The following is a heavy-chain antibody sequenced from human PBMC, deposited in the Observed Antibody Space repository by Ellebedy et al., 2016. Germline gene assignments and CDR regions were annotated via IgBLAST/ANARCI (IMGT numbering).Heavy chain of an antibody. CDR1: GFDFHDYA. V-gene: IGHV3-9*01. D-gene: IGHD3-22*01. CDR3: AREYYYDRNDSPSFYFDY. J-gene: IGHJ4*02. CDR2: ISWNSADI. Sequence: GGSLRLXXAASGFDFHDYAMNWVRQAPGKGLEWVSGISWNSADIRYADSVKGRFSISRDDSKNTLYLQMNSLRVEDTALYYCAREYYYDRNDSPSFYFDYWGQGTLVTVSS.